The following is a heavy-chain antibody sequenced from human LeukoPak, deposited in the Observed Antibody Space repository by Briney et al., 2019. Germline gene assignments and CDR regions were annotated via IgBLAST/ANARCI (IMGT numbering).Heavy chain of an antibody. Sequence: SETLSLTCAVYGGSFSGYYWSWIRQPPGKGLEWIGEINHSGSTNYNPSLKSRVTISVDTSKNQFSLKLSSVTAADTAVYYCARSRRRRDGYNRPHDAFDIWGQGTMVTVSS. J-gene: IGHJ3*02. CDR3: ARSRRRRDGYNRPHDAFDI. CDR2: INHSGST. D-gene: IGHD5-24*01. V-gene: IGHV4-34*01. CDR1: GGSFSGYY.